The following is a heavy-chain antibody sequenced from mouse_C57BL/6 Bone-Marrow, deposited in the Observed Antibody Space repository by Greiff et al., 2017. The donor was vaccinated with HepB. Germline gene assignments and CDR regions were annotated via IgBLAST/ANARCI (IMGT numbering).Heavy chain of an antibody. Sequence: EVNLVDSGGGLVKPGGSLKLSCAASGFTFSSYAMSWVRQTPEKRLEWVATISDGGSYTYYPDNVKGRFTISRDNAKNNLYLQMSHLKSEDTAMYYCAGQAMDYWGQGTSVTVSS. CDR1: GFTFSSYA. D-gene: IGHD6-1*01. J-gene: IGHJ4*01. CDR2: ISDGGSYT. CDR3: AGQAMDY. V-gene: IGHV5-4*03.